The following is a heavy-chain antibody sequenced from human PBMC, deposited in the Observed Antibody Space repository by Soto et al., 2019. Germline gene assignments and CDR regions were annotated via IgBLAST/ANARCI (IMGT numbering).Heavy chain of an antibody. CDR1: GGSISSYY. D-gene: IGHD3-22*01. Sequence: PSETLSLTCTVSGGSISSYYWSWIRQPPGKGLEWIGYIYYSGSTNYNPSLKSRVTISVDTSKNQFSLKLSSVTAADTAVYYCAYLGDDSSGYPLDYWGQGTLVTVSS. V-gene: IGHV4-59*12. CDR2: IYYSGST. CDR3: AYLGDDSSGYPLDY. J-gene: IGHJ4*02.